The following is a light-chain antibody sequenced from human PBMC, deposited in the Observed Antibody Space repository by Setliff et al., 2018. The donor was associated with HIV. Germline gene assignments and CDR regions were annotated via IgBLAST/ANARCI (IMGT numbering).Light chain of an antibody. J-gene: IGLJ2*01. CDR1: SSDVGGYNY. Sequence: QSVLAQPPSASGSPGQSVTISCTGASSDVGGYNYVSWYQLHPGMAPQLMIYDVNKRSSGVSNRFSGSKSGDTASLTISGLQAEDEADYFCSSYTSYNSFLIFGGGTKVTV. V-gene: IGLV2-14*03. CDR2: DVN. CDR3: SSYTSYNSFLI.